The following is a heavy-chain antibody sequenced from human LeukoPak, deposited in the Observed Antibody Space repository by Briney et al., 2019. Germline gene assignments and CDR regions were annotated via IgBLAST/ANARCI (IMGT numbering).Heavy chain of an antibody. J-gene: IGHJ4*02. V-gene: IGHV3-23*01. D-gene: IGHD3-9*01. CDR2: ISGSGGST. CDR1: GFTVSSNS. CDR3: AKDSLRYFDWLFVDY. Sequence: PGGSLRLSCTVSGFTVSSNSMSWVRQAPGKGLEWVSAISGSGGSTYYADSVKGRFTISRDNSKNTLYLQMNSLRAEDTAVYYCAKDSLRYFDWLFVDYWGQGTLVTVSS.